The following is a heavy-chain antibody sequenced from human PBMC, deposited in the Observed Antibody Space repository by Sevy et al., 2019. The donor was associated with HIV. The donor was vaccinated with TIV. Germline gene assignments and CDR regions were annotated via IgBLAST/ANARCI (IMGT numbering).Heavy chain of an antibody. Sequence: SETLSLTCTVSGGSISSGDYYWSWIRQPPGKGLEWIGYIYYSGSTYYNPSLKSRVTISVDTSKNQVSLKLSSVTAADTAVYYCARGDIVVVVAAVGAFDIWGQGTMVTVSS. D-gene: IGHD2-15*01. J-gene: IGHJ3*02. CDR2: IYYSGST. CDR3: ARGDIVVVVAAVGAFDI. CDR1: GGSISSGDYY. V-gene: IGHV4-30-4*01.